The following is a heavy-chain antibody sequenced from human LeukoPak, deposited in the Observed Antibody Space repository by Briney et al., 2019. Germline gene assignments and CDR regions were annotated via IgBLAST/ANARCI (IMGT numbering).Heavy chain of an antibody. J-gene: IGHJ6*02. CDR2: IYPGDSDT. Sequence: GESLKISCKGSGYSFISYWIGWVRQMPGKGLEWMGIIYPGDSDTRYSPSFQGQVTISADKSISTAYLQWSSLKASDTAMYYWARRSYYGSGSGSGMDVWGQGTTVTVSS. D-gene: IGHD3-10*01. CDR1: GYSFISYW. CDR3: ARRSYYGSGSGSGMDV. V-gene: IGHV5-51*01.